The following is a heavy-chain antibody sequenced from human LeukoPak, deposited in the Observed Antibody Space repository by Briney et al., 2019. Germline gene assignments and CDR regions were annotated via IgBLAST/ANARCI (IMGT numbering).Heavy chain of an antibody. J-gene: IGHJ4*02. CDR1: GFTLSIYE. V-gene: IGHV3-48*03. D-gene: IGHD2-2*01. Sequence: GGSLRLSCAASGFTLSIYEMNWVRQAPGKGPEWVSYISSSGTTIYYADSVKGRFTISRDNAKNSLYLQMNSLRAEDTAVYYCARETDSTLFDYWGQGTLVTVSS. CDR3: ARETDSTLFDY. CDR2: ISSSGTTI.